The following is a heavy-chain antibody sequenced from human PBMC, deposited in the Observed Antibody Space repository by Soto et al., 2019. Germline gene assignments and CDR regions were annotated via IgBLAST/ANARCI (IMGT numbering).Heavy chain of an antibody. V-gene: IGHV1-69*02. CDR3: ASSYGSGYRAFDY. CDR2: VNPIVSMS. J-gene: IGHJ4*02. D-gene: IGHD3-10*01. CDR1: GDTFNFYS. Sequence: QVQLVQSGAEVKRPGSSVKVSCKASGDTFNFYSINWVRQAPGVGLEWMGRVNPIVSMSNYAQKFQGRVTMTADKSKSTAYTELSSLRSEDTAIYYCASSYGSGYRAFDYWGQGALVTVSS.